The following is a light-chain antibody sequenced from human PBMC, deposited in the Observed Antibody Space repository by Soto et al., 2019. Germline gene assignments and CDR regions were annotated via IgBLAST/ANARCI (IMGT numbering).Light chain of an antibody. CDR1: SSDIGAYDY. V-gene: IGLV2-14*01. Sequence: QSALTQPASLSGSPGQSITISCTGTSSDIGAYDYVSWFQQHPGKAPKLMISEVNNRPSGVSNRFSGSKSGNTAYLTISGLQVEDEAESFCFSFTTTSTHVFGTGTQGTVL. CDR3: FSFTTTSTHV. J-gene: IGLJ1*01. CDR2: EVN.